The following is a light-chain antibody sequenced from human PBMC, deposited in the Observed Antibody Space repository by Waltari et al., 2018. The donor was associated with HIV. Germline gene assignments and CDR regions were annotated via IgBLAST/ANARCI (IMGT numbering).Light chain of an antibody. CDR1: SNDVGAYNY. V-gene: IGLV2-11*01. Sequence: QPPLTQSRSVSGSPGQSITISCTGTSNDVGAYNYVSWYQQHPGRAPKLLIFDLNRRPSGVPGRCSGSKSGNTASLTISGHQAEDEADYYCCSSAGRYTFVFGTGTKVTVL. CDR2: DLN. CDR3: CSSAGRYTFV. J-gene: IGLJ1*01.